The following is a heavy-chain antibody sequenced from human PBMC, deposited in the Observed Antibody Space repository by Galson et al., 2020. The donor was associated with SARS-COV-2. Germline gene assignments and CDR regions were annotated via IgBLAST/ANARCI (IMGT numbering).Heavy chain of an antibody. D-gene: IGHD4-4*01. J-gene: IGHJ4*02. Sequence: TGGSLRLSCAASGFTFSSYAMHWVRQAPGKGLEWVANIKQDGSEKYYVDSVKGRFTISRDNAKNSLYLQMNSLRGEDTAVYYCARDHSNDYWGQGTLVTVSS. V-gene: IGHV3-7*01. CDR3: ARDHSNDY. CDR2: IKQDGSEK. CDR1: GFTFSSYA.